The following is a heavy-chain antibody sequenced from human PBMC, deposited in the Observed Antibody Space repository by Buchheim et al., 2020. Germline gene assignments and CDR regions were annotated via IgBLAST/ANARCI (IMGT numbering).Heavy chain of an antibody. CDR1: GFTFSSYE. Sequence: EVQLVESGGGLVQPGGSLRLSCAASGFTFSSYEMKWVGQAPGKGLEWVSYISSSVSTIYYADSVKGRFTISSDNAKNPLYRQMNSLRAEDTAVYYCARDLYRSGTLFDYWGQGTL. V-gene: IGHV3-48*03. D-gene: IGHD2-2*01. CDR2: ISSSVSTI. J-gene: IGHJ4*02. CDR3: ARDLYRSGTLFDY.